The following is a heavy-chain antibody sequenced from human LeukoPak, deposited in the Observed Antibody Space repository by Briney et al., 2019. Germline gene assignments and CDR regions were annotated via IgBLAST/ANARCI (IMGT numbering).Heavy chain of an antibody. Sequence: SETLSLTCTVSGGSISSYSWSWVRRPPGKGLEWIGYIYFSGNTNYNPSLKSRVTISVDTSKNQFSLKLSSVTAADTAVYYCARRYCSGGNCYADVWGKGITVTVSS. CDR1: GGSISSYS. J-gene: IGHJ6*03. CDR3: ARRYCSGGNCYADV. V-gene: IGHV4-59*08. D-gene: IGHD2-15*01. CDR2: IYFSGNT.